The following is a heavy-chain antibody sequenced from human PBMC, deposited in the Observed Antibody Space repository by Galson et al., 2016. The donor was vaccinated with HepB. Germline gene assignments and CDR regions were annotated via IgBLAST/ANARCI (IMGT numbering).Heavy chain of an antibody. CDR2: ISYDGST. CDR1: GGSITIGDYL. V-gene: IGHV4-30-4*01. D-gene: IGHD3/OR15-3a*01. Sequence: TLSLTCTVSGGSITIGDYLWTWIRQTPEKGLEWIGYISYDGSTHHNPSLKSRVTVSRDTSTNQFSLQLRSVTAADTAVYYCTRDFRIFLDGGDTHYGLDVWGQGTTVSVSS. CDR3: TRDFRIFLDGGDTHYGLDV. J-gene: IGHJ6*02.